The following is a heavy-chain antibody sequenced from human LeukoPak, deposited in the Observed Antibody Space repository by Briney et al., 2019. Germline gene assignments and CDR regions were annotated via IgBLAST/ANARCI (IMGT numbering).Heavy chain of an antibody. V-gene: IGHV3-33*01. D-gene: IGHD1-26*01. J-gene: IGHJ3*02. CDR3: AITWEFDAFDI. CDR2: IWYDGSNK. CDR1: GFTFSSYG. Sequence: GGSLRLSCAASGFTFSSYGMHWARQAPGKGLEWVAVIWYDGSNKYYADSVKGRFTISRDNSKNTLYLQMNSLRAEDTAVYYCAITWEFDAFDIWGQGTMVTVSS.